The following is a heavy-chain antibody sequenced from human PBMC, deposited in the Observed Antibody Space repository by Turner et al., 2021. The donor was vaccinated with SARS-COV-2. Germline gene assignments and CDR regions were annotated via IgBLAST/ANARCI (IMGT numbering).Heavy chain of an antibody. Sequence: QVQLLESGPGLVRPSQTLSLTCSVSGGSITSYYWAWIRQSPKKGLEWIGYIYSNGRAYYNLSLRSRVTLSIDTSKNQFSLEVRSLTAADTAVYYCARLRDGWSHDRYFGMDVWGQGTTVTVSS. CDR1: GGSITSYY. CDR2: IYSNGRA. CDR3: ARLRDGWSHDRYFGMDV. J-gene: IGHJ6*02. D-gene: IGHD6-19*01. V-gene: IGHV4-59*12.